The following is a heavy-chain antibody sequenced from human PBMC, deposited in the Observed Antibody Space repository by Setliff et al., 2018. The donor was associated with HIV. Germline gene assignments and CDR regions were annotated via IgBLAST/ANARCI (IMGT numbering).Heavy chain of an antibody. Sequence: SVKVSCKASGGTFSSYGIGWVRQAPGQGLEWMGGIIPVFGTSNYAQNFQGTVTITADESTNTAYMELSSLRSEDTAVYYCARDSSGVLSLRYMDVWGKGTTVTVSS. CDR3: ARDSSGVLSLRYMDV. CDR2: IIPVFGTS. D-gene: IGHD3-22*01. CDR1: GGTFSSYG. J-gene: IGHJ6*03. V-gene: IGHV1-69*13.